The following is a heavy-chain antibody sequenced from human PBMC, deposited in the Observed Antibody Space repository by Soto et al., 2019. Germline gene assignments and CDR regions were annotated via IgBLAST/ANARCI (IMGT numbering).Heavy chain of an antibody. CDR1: GGSISSSNW. CDR3: ARAAMGGSSWPFDY. D-gene: IGHD6-13*01. Sequence: PSETLSLTCAVSGGSISSSNWWSWVRQPPGKGLEWIGEIYHSGSTNYNPSLKSRVTISVDKSKNQFSLKLSSVTAADTAVYYWARAAMGGSSWPFDYWGQGTLVTVS. J-gene: IGHJ4*02. V-gene: IGHV4-4*02. CDR2: IYHSGST.